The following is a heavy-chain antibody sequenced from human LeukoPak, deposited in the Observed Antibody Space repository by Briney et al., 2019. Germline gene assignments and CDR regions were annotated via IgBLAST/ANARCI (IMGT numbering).Heavy chain of an antibody. D-gene: IGHD5-18*01. Sequence: PSETLSLTCTVSGGSISSNYWSWIRQSPGKGLEWIGYIHYSGSTNYNPSLKSRVTISVDTSKDQFSLRLSSVTAADAAVYYCARLGYTNMNYDFYYMDVWGKGATVTVSS. CDR1: GGSISSNY. CDR3: ARLGYTNMNYDFYYMDV. V-gene: IGHV4-59*01. CDR2: IHYSGST. J-gene: IGHJ6*03.